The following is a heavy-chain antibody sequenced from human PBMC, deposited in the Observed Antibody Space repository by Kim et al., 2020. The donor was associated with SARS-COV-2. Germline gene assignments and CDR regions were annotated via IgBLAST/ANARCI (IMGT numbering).Heavy chain of an antibody. CDR3: ARHLVYCSSTSCYGYWFDP. V-gene: IGHV4-39*01. Sequence: SETLSLTCTVSGGSISSSSYYWGWIRQPPGKGLEWIGSIYYSGSTYYNPSLKSRVTISVDTSKNQFSLKLSSVTAAVTAMYYCARHLVYCSSTSCYGYWFDPWGQGTLVTVS. D-gene: IGHD2-2*01. J-gene: IGHJ5*02. CDR1: GGSISSSSYY. CDR2: IYYSGST.